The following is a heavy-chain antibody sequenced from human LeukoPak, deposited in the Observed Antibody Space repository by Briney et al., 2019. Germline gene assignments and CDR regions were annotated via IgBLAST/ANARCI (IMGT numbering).Heavy chain of an antibody. J-gene: IGHJ6*03. Sequence: AGGSLRLSCAASGFTFSSYNINWVRQAPGKGLEWVSYISSSRRTISYADSVKGRFTISRDNSKNTLYLQVNSLRAEDTAVYYCAKANGYPVRNYYYYMDVWGKGTTVTISS. CDR3: AKANGYPVRNYYYYMDV. D-gene: IGHD6-13*01. CDR1: GFTFSSYN. CDR2: ISSSRRTI. V-gene: IGHV3-48*01.